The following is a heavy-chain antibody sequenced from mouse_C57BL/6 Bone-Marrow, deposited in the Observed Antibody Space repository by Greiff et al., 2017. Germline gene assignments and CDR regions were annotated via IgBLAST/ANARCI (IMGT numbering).Heavy chain of an antibody. J-gene: IGHJ3*01. Sequence: QVHVKQSGPELVKPGASVKISCKASGYAFSSSWMNWVKQRPGKGLEWIGRIYPGDGDTNYNGKFKGKATLTADKTSSTAYLQLSSLTSEDSAVYFCAREGGGSSVFAYWGQGTLVTVSA. CDR1: GYAFSSSW. CDR3: AREGGGSSVFAY. D-gene: IGHD1-1*01. V-gene: IGHV1-82*01. CDR2: IYPGDGDT.